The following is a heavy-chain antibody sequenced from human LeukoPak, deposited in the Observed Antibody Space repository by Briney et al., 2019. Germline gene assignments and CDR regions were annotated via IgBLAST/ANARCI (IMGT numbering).Heavy chain of an antibody. Sequence: GGSLRLSCSASGSTFSSYAMHWVRQAPGKGLEYVSAISSNGGSTCYADSVKGRFTISRDNSKNTLYLQMSSLRAEDTAVYYCVKDWGWFGELLYDYWGQGTLVTVSS. CDR3: VKDWGWFGELLYDY. D-gene: IGHD3-10*01. J-gene: IGHJ4*02. CDR2: ISSNGGST. CDR1: GSTFSSYA. V-gene: IGHV3-64D*06.